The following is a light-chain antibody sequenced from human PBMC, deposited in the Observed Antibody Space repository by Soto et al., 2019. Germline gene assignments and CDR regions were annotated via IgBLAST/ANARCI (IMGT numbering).Light chain of an antibody. CDR1: SSNIGADYD. J-gene: IGLJ1*01. Sequence: QSVLTQPPSVSGAPGQRVTISCTGSSSNIGADYDVHWYQQYPGTSPKLLIYGNTNRPSGVPDRFSGSKTGPSASLSITGVQADDESDYSCPSFEISLSGYVSGTRTKVTVL. CDR2: GNT. V-gene: IGLV1-40*01. CDR3: PSFEISLSGYV.